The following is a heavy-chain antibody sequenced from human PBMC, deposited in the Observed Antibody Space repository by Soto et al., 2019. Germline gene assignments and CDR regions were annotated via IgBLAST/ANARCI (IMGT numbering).Heavy chain of an antibody. CDR1: GGSFSGYY. CDR3: ARGLRAGFPYYYYGMDV. Sequence: SETLSLTCAVYGGSFSGYYLSWIRQPPGKGLEWIGEINHSGSTNYNPSLKSRVTISVDTSKNQFSLKLSSVTAADTAVYYCARGLRAGFPYYYYGMDVWGQGTTVTVSS. J-gene: IGHJ6*02. D-gene: IGHD3-10*01. CDR2: INHSGST. V-gene: IGHV4-34*01.